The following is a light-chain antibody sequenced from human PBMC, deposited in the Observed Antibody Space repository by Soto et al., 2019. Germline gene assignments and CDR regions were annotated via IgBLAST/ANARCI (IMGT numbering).Light chain of an antibody. CDR2: GAS. CDR3: QQYGSSISYT. CDR1: QTVNSNY. J-gene: IGKJ2*01. V-gene: IGKV3-20*01. Sequence: VLTQSPGTLSLSPGERATLSCRASQTVNSNYLAWYQQKPGQAPRLLISGASSRATGIPDRFSGSGSGTYFTLTISRLEPEDFAVYYCQQYGSSISYTFGQGTKLEIK.